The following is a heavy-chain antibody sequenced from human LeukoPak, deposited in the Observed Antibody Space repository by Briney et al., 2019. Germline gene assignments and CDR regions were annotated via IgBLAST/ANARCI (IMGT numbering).Heavy chain of an antibody. CDR1: GGTFSSYA. Sequence: SVKVSCKASGGTFSSYAISWVRQAPGQGLEWMGRIIPIFGIANYAQKFQGRVTFTADKSTSTAYMELSSLRSEDTAVYYCARGPSSVVTAANWFDPWGQGTLVTVSS. D-gene: IGHD2-21*02. J-gene: IGHJ5*02. V-gene: IGHV1-69*04. CDR2: IIPIFGIA. CDR3: ARGPSSVVTAANWFDP.